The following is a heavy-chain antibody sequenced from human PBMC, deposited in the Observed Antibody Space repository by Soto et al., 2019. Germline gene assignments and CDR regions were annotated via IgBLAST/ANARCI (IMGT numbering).Heavy chain of an antibody. Sequence: PGESLKISCQASGYTFYTYWVAWVRQMPGKGLEWIGIIYPGDSDTRYSPSFQGQVSMSVDKSINTAYLQYRSLKASDTAMYYCARGGRAYRGYDSNYFDYWGQGTPVTVSS. CDR1: GYTFYTYW. V-gene: IGHV5-51*01. D-gene: IGHD5-12*01. CDR3: ARGGRAYRGYDSNYFDY. J-gene: IGHJ4*02. CDR2: IYPGDSDT.